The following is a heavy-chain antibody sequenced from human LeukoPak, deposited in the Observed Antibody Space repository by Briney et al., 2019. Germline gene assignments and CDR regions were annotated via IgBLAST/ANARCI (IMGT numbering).Heavy chain of an antibody. V-gene: IGHV4-39*07. CDR1: GGSISSSSYY. Sequence: PSETLSLACTVSGGSISSSSYYWGWIRQPPGKGLEWIGSIYYSGSTYYNPSLNSRVTMSLDTSKNQFSLRLSSVTAADTAVYYCARGYGYSSGWYYFDYWGQGTLVTVSS. D-gene: IGHD6-19*01. J-gene: IGHJ4*02. CDR2: IYYSGST. CDR3: ARGYGYSSGWYYFDY.